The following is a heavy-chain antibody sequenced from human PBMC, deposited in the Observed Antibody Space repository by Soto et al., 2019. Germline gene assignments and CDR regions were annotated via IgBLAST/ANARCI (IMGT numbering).Heavy chain of an antibody. CDR2: IHHSGST. D-gene: IGHD2-2*01. J-gene: IGHJ5*02. CDR3: ARVRQGCSSTSCYFDP. CDR1: GGSISSSNW. V-gene: IGHV4-4*02. Sequence: SETLSLTCAVSGGSISSSNWWNCVRQPPGKGLEWIGEIHHSGSTNYNPSLKSRVTISVDKSKNQFSLKLNSVTAADTAVYYCARVRQGCSSTSCYFDPWGQGTLVTVSS.